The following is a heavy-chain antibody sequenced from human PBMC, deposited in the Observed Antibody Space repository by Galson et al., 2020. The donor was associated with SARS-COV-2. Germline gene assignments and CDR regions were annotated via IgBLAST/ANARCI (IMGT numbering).Heavy chain of an antibody. D-gene: IGHD6-19*01. Sequence: KFQGRVTLTTDTSTSTAYMELRSLRSDDTAVYYCARDRAVVGTPMRFDPWGQGTLVTVSS. CDR3: ARDRAVVGTPMRFDP. V-gene: IGHV1-18*01. J-gene: IGHJ5*02.